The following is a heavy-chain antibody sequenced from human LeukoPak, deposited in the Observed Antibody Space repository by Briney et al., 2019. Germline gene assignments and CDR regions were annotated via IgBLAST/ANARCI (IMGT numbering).Heavy chain of an antibody. D-gene: IGHD3-22*01. J-gene: IGHJ4*01. Sequence: SGGSLRLSCAASGFTFSTYGMHWVRQAPGKGLEWVAFIRYDGRNKYYADSVEGRFSIARGQSKNTLCRQVSSLRTEDPAIYYCANISEHNSGYYRTIYSFDYWGKGTTVTVSS. CDR1: GFTFSTYG. V-gene: IGHV3-30*02. CDR3: ANISEHNSGYYRTIYSFDY. CDR2: IRYDGRNK.